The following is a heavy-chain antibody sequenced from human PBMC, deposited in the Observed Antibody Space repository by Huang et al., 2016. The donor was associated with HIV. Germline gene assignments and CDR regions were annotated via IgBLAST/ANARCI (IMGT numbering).Heavy chain of an antibody. CDR1: GYSFASYD. D-gene: IGHD6-6*01. CDR2: MTPNSGKT. Sequence: QVQLVQSGAEVRKPGASVKVSCEASGYSFASYDINWVRHATGQGLGWMGSMTPNSGKTGYAQKFQGRVTMTRNTSISTAYMELSSLRSEDTAKYFCVRGWYIAALPYFDYWGQGTLVTVSS. V-gene: IGHV1-8*01. J-gene: IGHJ4*02. CDR3: VRGWYIAALPYFDY.